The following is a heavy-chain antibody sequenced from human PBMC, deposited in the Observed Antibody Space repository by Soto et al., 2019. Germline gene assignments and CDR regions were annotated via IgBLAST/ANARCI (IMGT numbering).Heavy chain of an antibody. Sequence: GGSLRLSCAASGFTFSSYWMGWVRQAPGKGLEWVANIKQDGSEKYYVDSVKGRFTISRDNAKNSLYLQMNSLRAEDTAVCYCASHTYSSSWYSWGQGTLVTVSP. J-gene: IGHJ4*02. CDR3: ASHTYSSSWYS. D-gene: IGHD6-13*01. V-gene: IGHV3-7*02. CDR1: GFTFSSYW. CDR2: IKQDGSEK.